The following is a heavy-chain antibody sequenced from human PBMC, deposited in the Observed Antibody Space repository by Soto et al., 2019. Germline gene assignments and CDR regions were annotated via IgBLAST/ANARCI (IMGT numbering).Heavy chain of an antibody. CDR2: INPNSGGT. J-gene: IGHJ5*02. CDR1: GYTFTGYY. CDR3: ARDYDILTGPNWFDP. D-gene: IGHD3-9*01. Sequence: ASVKVSCKASGYTFTGYYMHRVRQAPGQGLEWMGWINPNSGGTNYAQKFQGRVTMTRDTSISTAYMELSRLRSDDTAVYYCARDYDILTGPNWFDPWGQGTPVTVSS. V-gene: IGHV1-2*02.